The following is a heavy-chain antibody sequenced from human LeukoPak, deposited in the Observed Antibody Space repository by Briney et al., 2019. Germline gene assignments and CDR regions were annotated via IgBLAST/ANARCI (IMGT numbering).Heavy chain of an antibody. V-gene: IGHV4-39*01. Sequence: SETLSLTCTVSGGSISSSSYYWGWIRQPPGKGLEWIGSIYYSGSTYYNPSLKSRVTISVDTSKNQFSLKLSSVTAADTAVYYCARELGYCSGDSCSFYYYIDVWGKGTTVTISS. D-gene: IGHD2-15*01. CDR1: GGSISSSSYY. CDR2: IYYSGST. J-gene: IGHJ6*03. CDR3: ARELGYCSGDSCSFYYYIDV.